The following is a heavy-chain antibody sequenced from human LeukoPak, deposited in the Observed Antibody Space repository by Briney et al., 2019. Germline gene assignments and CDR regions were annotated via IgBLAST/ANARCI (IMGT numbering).Heavy chain of an antibody. CDR1: GDSVSRNTAG. Sequence: SQTLSLTCAISGDSVSRNTAGWNWIRQSPSRGLEWLGRTYYRSKWYNDYAVSVKRRITINPDTSKNQFSLQLNSVTPEDTAVYYCARTGWFGEFAFDIWGQGTMVTVSS. V-gene: IGHV6-1*01. J-gene: IGHJ3*02. CDR3: ARTGWFGEFAFDI. CDR2: TYYRSKWYN. D-gene: IGHD3-10*01.